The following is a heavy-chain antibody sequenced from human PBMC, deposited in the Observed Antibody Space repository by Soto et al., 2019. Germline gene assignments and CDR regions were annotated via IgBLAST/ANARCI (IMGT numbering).Heavy chain of an antibody. CDR3: ARDRGYFDRSGFYLSAFDS. J-gene: IGHJ4*02. Sequence: QVQLQESGPGLVKPSQTLPLTCTVSGGSISSGDYFWSWIRQPPGKGLEWIGYIHYSGRTYHNPSLMSRVTTSVDTSKNQFSLKVNSVTAADTAVYYCARDRGYFDRSGFYLSAFDSWGQGTLVAVSS. V-gene: IGHV4-30-4*01. D-gene: IGHD3-22*01. CDR2: IHYSGRT. CDR1: GGSISSGDYF.